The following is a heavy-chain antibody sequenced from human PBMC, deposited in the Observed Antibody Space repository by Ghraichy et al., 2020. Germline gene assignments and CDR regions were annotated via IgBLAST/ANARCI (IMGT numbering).Heavy chain of an antibody. CDR3: ARFGALTIFGVVDYYYMDV. Sequence: GGSLRLSCAASGFTFSSYRMTWVRQAPGKGLEWVSSISSSSTYMYYADSVKGRFAISRDNPKNSLYLQMHSLRAEDTAVYYCARFGALTIFGVVDYYYMDVWGKGTTVTVSS. D-gene: IGHD3-3*01. J-gene: IGHJ6*03. CDR2: ISSSSTYM. V-gene: IGHV3-21*01. CDR1: GFTFSSYR.